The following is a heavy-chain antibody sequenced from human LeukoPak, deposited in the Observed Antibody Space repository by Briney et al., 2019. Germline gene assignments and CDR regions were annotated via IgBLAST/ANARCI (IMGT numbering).Heavy chain of an antibody. D-gene: IGHD3-9*01. Sequence: PGGSLRLSCAASGFPFSSYAMSWVRQSPGKGLEWVSAISGGNGNTHYAYYADSVRGRFTISRDSSKNTLYLQMNSLRAEDTAVYYCAKFYDILTGYFDYWGQGTLVTVSS. CDR2: ISGGNGNTHYA. V-gene: IGHV3-23*01. J-gene: IGHJ4*02. CDR3: AKFYDILTGYFDY. CDR1: GFPFSSYA.